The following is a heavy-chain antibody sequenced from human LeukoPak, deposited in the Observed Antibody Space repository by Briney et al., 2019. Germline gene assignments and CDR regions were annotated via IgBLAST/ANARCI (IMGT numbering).Heavy chain of an antibody. CDR2: INPNSGGT. CDR3: ARDSIVVVPAANDFDY. D-gene: IGHD2-2*01. Sequence: GASVTVSFKASGYTFTGYHMHWVRQAPGQGLEWMGWINPNSGGTNYAQKFQGRVTMTRDTSIRTAYMELSRLRSDASAVYYCARDSIVVVPAANDFDYWGQGTLVTVSS. J-gene: IGHJ4*02. V-gene: IGHV1-2*02. CDR1: GYTFTGYH.